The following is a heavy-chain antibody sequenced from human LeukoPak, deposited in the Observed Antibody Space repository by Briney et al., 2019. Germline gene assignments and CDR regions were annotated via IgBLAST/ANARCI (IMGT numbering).Heavy chain of an antibody. CDR1: GYTFTSYG. Sequence: GASVNVSCKASGYTFTSYGITWVRQPPGQGLEWMGWISAYNGNTNYAQKFQGRVTMTTDTSTKIAYMELRSLRSDDTAVYYCARGYQTSYYDRSGYLTYFDYWGQGTLVTVSS. J-gene: IGHJ4*02. CDR3: ARGYQTSYYDRSGYLTYFDY. V-gene: IGHV1-18*01. CDR2: ISAYNGNT. D-gene: IGHD3-22*01.